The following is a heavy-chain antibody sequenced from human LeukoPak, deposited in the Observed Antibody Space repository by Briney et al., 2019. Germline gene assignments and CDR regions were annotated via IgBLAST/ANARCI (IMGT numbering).Heavy chain of an antibody. CDR3: ARDEQQDCAHEYYYHLDV. D-gene: IGHD2-21*01. CDR1: GYTFTGYY. CDR2: INPNGGGT. J-gene: IGHJ6*03. V-gene: IGHV1-2*02. Sequence: ASVKVSCKASGYTFTGYYIHWVRQAPGQGLEWMGWINPNGGGTKYAQKFQGRVTMTRDTSISTAYMYLSRLRSDETSVYYYARDEQQDCAHEYYYHLDVGGKGTTVTVSS.